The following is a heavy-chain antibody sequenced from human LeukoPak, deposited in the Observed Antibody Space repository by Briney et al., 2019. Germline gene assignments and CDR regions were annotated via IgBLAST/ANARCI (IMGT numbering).Heavy chain of an antibody. Sequence: ASVKVSCKASGYTLTDYYIHWVRQAPGQGLEWMGWINPNSGVTNYAQKLQGRVTMTTDTSTSTAYMELRSLRSDDTAVYYCARVDWNYASRMLSYWGQGTLVTVSS. V-gene: IGHV1-2*02. J-gene: IGHJ4*02. D-gene: IGHD1-7*01. CDR3: ARVDWNYASRMLSY. CDR1: GYTLTDYY. CDR2: INPNSGVT.